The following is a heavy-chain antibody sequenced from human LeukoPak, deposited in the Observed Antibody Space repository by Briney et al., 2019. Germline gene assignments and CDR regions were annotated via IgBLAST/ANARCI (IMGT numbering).Heavy chain of an antibody. CDR3: AKSWPGEHYYYGMDV. J-gene: IGHJ6*02. V-gene: IGHV3-23*01. D-gene: IGHD1-1*01. Sequence: PGGSLRLSCAASGFTFSGYAMSWVRQAPGKGLEWVSTISGSGGSTYYADSVKGRFTISRDNSKNTLYLQMNSLRAEDTAVYYCAKSWPGEHYYYGMDVWGQGTTVTVSS. CDR1: GFTFSGYA. CDR2: ISGSGGST.